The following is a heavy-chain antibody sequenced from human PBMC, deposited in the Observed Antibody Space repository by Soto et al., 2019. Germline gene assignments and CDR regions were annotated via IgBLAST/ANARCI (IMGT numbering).Heavy chain of an antibody. V-gene: IGHV3-33*08. J-gene: IGHJ6*02. D-gene: IGHD6-13*01. CDR2: IWYDGSNK. CDR1: GFTVSSNY. CDR3: ASLRAIAAAGDYGMDV. Sequence: GGSLRLSCAASGFTVSSNYMSWVRQAPGKGLEWVAVIWYDGSNKYYADSVKGRFTISRDNSKNTLYLQMNSLRAEDTAVYYCASLRAIAAAGDYGMDVWGQGTTVTVSS.